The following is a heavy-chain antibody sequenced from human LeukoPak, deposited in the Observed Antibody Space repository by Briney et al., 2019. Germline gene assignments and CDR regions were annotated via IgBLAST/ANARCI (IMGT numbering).Heavy chain of an antibody. CDR2: IYYSGST. J-gene: IGHJ5*02. CDR3: ARVRSAAGILDWFDP. D-gene: IGHD6-13*01. V-gene: IGHV4-30-4*08. Sequence: SETLSLTCTVSGGSISSSSYYWGWIRQPPGKGLEWIGYIYYSGSTYYNPSLKSRVTISVDTSKNQFSLKLSSVTAADTAVYYCARVRSAAGILDWFDPWGQGTLVTVSS. CDR1: GGSISSSSYY.